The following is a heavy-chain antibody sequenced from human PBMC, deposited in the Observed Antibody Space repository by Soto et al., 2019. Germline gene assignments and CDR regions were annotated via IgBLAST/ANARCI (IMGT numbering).Heavy chain of an antibody. V-gene: IGHV5-51*01. CDR2: IYPGDSDT. D-gene: IGHD3-9*01. CDR3: AGALTLGSPQNNYFDY. J-gene: IGHJ4*02. Sequence: PGESLKISCKGSGYSFTSYWIGWVRQMPGKGLEWMGIIYPGDSDTRYSPSFQGQVTISADKSISTAYLQWSSLKASDTAMYYCAGALTLGSPQNNYFDYWRQGTLVTVSS. CDR1: GYSFTSYW.